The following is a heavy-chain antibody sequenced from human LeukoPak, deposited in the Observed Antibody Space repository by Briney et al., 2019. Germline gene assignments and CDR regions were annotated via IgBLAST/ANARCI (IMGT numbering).Heavy chain of an antibody. CDR2: INPSGGST. CDR3: ARLYYDILTGYYLPGWFDP. CDR1: GYTFTSYY. V-gene: IGHV1-46*01. Sequence: ASVKVSCKASGYTFTSYYMHWVRQATGQGLEWMGIINPSGGSTSYAQKFQGRVTMTRDTSTSTVYMELSSLRSEDTAVYYCARLYYDILTGYYLPGWFDPWGQGTLVTVSS. D-gene: IGHD3-9*01. J-gene: IGHJ5*02.